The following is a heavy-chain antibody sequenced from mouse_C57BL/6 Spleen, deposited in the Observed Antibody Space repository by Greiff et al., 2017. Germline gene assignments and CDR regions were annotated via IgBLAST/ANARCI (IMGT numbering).Heavy chain of an antibody. D-gene: IGHD1-1*02. V-gene: IGHV5-16*01. J-gene: IGHJ2*01. CDR3: ARDGGGPHYFDY. Sequence: EVMLVESEGGLVQPGSSMKLSCTASGFTFSDYYMAWVRQVPEKGLEWVANINYDGSSTYYLDSLKSRFIISRDNAKNILYLQMSSLKSEDTATYYCARDGGGPHYFDYWGQGTTLTVSS. CDR1: GFTFSDYY. CDR2: INYDGSST.